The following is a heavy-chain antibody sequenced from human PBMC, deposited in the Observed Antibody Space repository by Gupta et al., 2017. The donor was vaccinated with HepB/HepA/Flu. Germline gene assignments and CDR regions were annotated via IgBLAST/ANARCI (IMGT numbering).Heavy chain of an antibody. Sequence: QVQLVESGGGLVKPGGSLRLSCAASGFTFSDYYMSWIRQAPGKGLEWVSYISSGGSTIYYADSVKGRFTISRDNAKNSLYLQMNSLRAEDTAVYYCARDLRWELPSAYYYGMDVWGQGTTVTVSS. V-gene: IGHV3-11*01. D-gene: IGHD1-26*01. CDR1: GFTFSDYY. CDR2: ISSGGSTI. J-gene: IGHJ6*02. CDR3: ARDLRWELPSAYYYGMDV.